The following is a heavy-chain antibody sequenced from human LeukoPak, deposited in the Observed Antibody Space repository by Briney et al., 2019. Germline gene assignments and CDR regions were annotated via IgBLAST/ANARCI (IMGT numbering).Heavy chain of an antibody. D-gene: IGHD4-11*01. Sequence: GGSLRLSCAASGFIFSDYYMGWVRQAPGKGLEWVSYISNKGSSNTTYYADSVKGRFTISRDDAQNSLYLQMNSLRAEDTAVYYCAKDGGRGYSPADAFDIWGQGTMVTVSS. J-gene: IGHJ3*02. V-gene: IGHV3-11*04. CDR3: AKDGGRGYSPADAFDI. CDR1: GFIFSDYY. CDR2: ISNKGSSNTT.